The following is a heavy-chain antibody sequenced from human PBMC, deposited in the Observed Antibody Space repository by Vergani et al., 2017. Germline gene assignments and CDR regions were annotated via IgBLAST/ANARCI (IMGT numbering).Heavy chain of an antibody. D-gene: IGHD3-3*01. J-gene: IGHJ6*02. CDR2: IWYDGSNK. Sequence: QVQLVESGGGVVQPGRSLRLSCAASGFTFSSYGMHWVRQAPGKGLEWVAVIWYDGSNKYYADSVKGRFTISRDNSKNTLYLQMNSLRAEDTAVYYCARDMRDFWSGYYYYYGMDVWGQGSTVTVSS. CDR1: GFTFSSYG. V-gene: IGHV3-33*01. CDR3: ARDMRDFWSGYYYYYGMDV.